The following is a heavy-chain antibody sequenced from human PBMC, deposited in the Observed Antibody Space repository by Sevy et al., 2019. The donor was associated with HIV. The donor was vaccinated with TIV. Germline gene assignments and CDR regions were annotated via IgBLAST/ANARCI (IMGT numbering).Heavy chain of an antibody. J-gene: IGHJ6*03. Sequence: GGSLRLSCAASGFTFNNYAMTWVRQAPGKGLEWVSSMSAGGTSIYPADSVKGRFTISRDNSKNTQFLQMDTMRADDMALYYSAKASEVLSDPERKRWRKNYYFPYYMDVWGKGTTVTVSS. D-gene: IGHD4-17*01. CDR2: MSAGGTSI. CDR1: GFTFNNYA. CDR3: AKASEVLSDPERKRWRKNYYFPYYMDV. V-gene: IGHV3-23*01.